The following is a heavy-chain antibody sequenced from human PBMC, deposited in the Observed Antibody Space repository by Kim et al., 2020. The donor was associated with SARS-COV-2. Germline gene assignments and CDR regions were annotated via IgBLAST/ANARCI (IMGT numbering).Heavy chain of an antibody. D-gene: IGHD3-9*01. CDR2: ISYDGSNK. V-gene: IGHV3-30-3*01. CDR3: ARDREYYDILTGYYITSYYYYYYGMDV. J-gene: IGHJ6*02. Sequence: GGSLRLSCAASGFTFSSYAMHWVRQAPGKGLGWVAVISYDGSNKYYADSVKGRFTISRDNSKNTLYLQMNSLRAEDTAVYYCARDREYYDILTGYYITSYYYYYYGMDVWGQGTTVTVSS. CDR1: GFTFSSYA.